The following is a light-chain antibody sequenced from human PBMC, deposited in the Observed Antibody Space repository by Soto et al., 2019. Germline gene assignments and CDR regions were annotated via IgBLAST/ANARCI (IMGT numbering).Light chain of an antibody. CDR3: SSYTRSSALEV. CDR1: SSDIGDFPY. V-gene: IGLV2-14*01. J-gene: IGLJ3*02. Sequence: QSALSQPASVSGSTGQSLTISCTGGSSDIGDFPYVSWYQQHPGKSPKLLISEVSVRPSGVSPRLSGSKSGNTASLTISGLLVEDEATYFCSSYTRSSALEVFGGGTKVTVL. CDR2: EVS.